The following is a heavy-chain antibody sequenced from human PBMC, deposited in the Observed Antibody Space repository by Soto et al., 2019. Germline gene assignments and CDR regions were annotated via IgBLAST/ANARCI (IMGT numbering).Heavy chain of an antibody. Sequence: SETLSLTCTVSGGSISSGGYYWSWIRQHPGKGLEWIGYIYYSGSTYYNPSLKSRVTISVDTSKNQFSLKLSSVTAADTAVYYCARTYYDFWSGLRRAYGGSYYGMDVWGQGTTVTVS. D-gene: IGHD3-3*01. J-gene: IGHJ6*02. CDR3: ARTYYDFWSGLRRAYGGSYYGMDV. CDR2: IYYSGST. V-gene: IGHV4-31*03. CDR1: GGSISSGGYY.